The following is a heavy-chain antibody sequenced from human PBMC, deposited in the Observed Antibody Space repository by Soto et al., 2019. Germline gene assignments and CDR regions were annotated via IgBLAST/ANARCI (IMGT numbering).Heavy chain of an antibody. CDR1: AGSFRGYY. Sequence: PSGTLSLSCAVYAGSFRGYYWRWSRQPAGKGLELIGQVNHSGIPSYNPSLTSRVTLSVDTSKNQFYLKLRYVTAADTAVYYCARADLRSVPGGDYYYGMDVWGQGTTV. V-gene: IGHV4-34*01. D-gene: IGHD3-16*01. CDR2: VNHSGIP. CDR3: ARADLRSVPGGDYYYGMDV. J-gene: IGHJ6*01.